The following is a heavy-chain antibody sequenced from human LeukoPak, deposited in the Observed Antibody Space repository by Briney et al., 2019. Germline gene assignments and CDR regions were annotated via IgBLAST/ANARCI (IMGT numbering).Heavy chain of an antibody. CDR2: IGYNGNNQ. D-gene: IGHD3-10*01. J-gene: IGHJ6*03. V-gene: IGHV3-30*02. CDR3: AKDSAFYYIDV. CDR1: GFTFSSFT. Sequence: GGSLRLSCAASGFTFSSFTMNWVRQAPGKGLEWVAFIGYNGNNQYYADSVKGRFIISRDNFKSTLYLQMDSLKPNDTAVYYCAKDSAFYYIDVWGKGTTVIISS.